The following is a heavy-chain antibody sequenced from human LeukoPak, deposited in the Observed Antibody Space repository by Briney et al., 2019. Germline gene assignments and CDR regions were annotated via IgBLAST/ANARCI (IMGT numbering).Heavy chain of an antibody. V-gene: IGHV4-38-2*02. CDR3: ARDGGLAYSGEFDY. Sequence: SSETLSLTRTVSGYSFSSGYYWGWIRQPPGKGLEWIGSIYHSGSTYYNPSLKSRVAISVDTSKNQFSLKLSSVTAADTAVYYCARDGGLAYSGEFDYWGQRTLVTVSS. J-gene: IGHJ4*02. CDR2: IYHSGST. CDR1: GYSFSSGYY. D-gene: IGHD2-15*01.